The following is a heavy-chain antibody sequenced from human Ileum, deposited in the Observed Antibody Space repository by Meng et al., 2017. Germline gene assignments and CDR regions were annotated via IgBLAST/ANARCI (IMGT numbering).Heavy chain of an antibody. CDR2: GST. Sequence: LRESGPGRGRPSDALSLTGPVSSASVSSNNDGWGWIRQPPGKGLEWIGYGSTNHNPSLKSRVTISVDTSKNQFFLTLNSVTAADTAIYYCARDHWGSLDYWGQGILVTVSS. J-gene: IGHJ4*02. D-gene: IGHD7-27*01. V-gene: IGHV4-61*01. CDR3: ARDHWGSLDY. CDR1: SASVSSNNDG.